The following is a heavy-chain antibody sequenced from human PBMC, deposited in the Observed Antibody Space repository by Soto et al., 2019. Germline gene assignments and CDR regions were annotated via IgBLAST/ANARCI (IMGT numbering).Heavy chain of an antibody. V-gene: IGHV1-24*01. Sequence: ASVKVSCKVSGYTLTELSMHWVRQAPGKGLEWMGGFDPEDGETIYAQKFQGRVTMTEDTSTDTAYMELSSLRSEDTAVYYCATAFSTAAVVAATDRRYAFDRWGQGRMVTYSS. CDR1: GYTLTELS. CDR2: FDPEDGET. J-gene: IGHJ3*02. CDR3: ATAFSTAAVVAATDRRYAFDR. D-gene: IGHD2-15*01.